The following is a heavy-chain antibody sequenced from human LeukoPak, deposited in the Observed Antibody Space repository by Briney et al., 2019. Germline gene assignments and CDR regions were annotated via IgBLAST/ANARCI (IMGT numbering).Heavy chain of an antibody. J-gene: IGHJ1*01. CDR2: INPNSGGT. CDR3: ARERGGVVDTEYFQH. D-gene: IGHD3-16*01. V-gene: IGHV1-2*02. Sequence: ASVKVSCKASGYTFTGYYMHWVRQAPGQGLEWMGWINPNSGGTNYAQKFQGRVTMTRDTSISTAYMELSRLRSDDTAVYYCARERGGVVDTEYFQHWGQGTLVTVSS. CDR1: GYTFTGYY.